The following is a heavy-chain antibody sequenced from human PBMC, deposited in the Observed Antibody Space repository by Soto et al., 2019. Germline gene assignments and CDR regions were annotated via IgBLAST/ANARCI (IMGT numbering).Heavy chain of an antibody. CDR3: ARNIVVVPAAKSASYYYYYYMDV. CDR2: IIPIFGTA. J-gene: IGHJ6*03. V-gene: IGHV1-69*13. CDR1: GGTFSSYA. D-gene: IGHD2-2*01. Sequence: ASVKVSCKASGGTFSSYAISWVRQAPGQGLEWMGGIIPIFGTANYAQKFQGRVTITADESTSTAYMELSSLRSEDTAVYYCARNIVVVPAAKSASYYYYYYMDVWGKGTTVTVSS.